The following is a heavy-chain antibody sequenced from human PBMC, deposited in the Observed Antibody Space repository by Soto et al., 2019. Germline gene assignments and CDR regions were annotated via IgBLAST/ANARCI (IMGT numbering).Heavy chain of an antibody. CDR2: IIPIFNVA. CDR1: GDIFSSYS. Sequence: ASVKVSCKASGDIFSSYSITWVRQAPGQGLEWVGRIIPIFNVADYAQKFQGRVTITADRSTSTAYMELGSLRSDDTAVYYCARRVTMIVVVYDAFDIRGQGTMVTVSS. J-gene: IGHJ3*02. D-gene: IGHD3-22*01. V-gene: IGHV1-69*02. CDR3: ARRVTMIVVVYDAFDI.